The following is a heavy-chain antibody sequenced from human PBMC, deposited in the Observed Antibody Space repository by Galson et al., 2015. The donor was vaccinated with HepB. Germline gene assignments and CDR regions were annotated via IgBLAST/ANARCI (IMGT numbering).Heavy chain of an antibody. D-gene: IGHD6-6*01. V-gene: IGHV1-2*06. Sequence: SCKASGYTFTGYYMHWVRQAPGQGLEWMGRINPNSGGTNYAQKFQGRVTMTRDTSISTAYMELSRLRSDDTAVYYCARPYSSSSRWFDPWGQGTLVTVSS. J-gene: IGHJ5*02. CDR3: ARPYSSSSRWFDP. CDR2: INPNSGGT. CDR1: GYTFTGYY.